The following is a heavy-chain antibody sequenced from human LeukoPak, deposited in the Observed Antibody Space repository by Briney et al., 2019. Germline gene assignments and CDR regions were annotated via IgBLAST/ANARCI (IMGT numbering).Heavy chain of an antibody. CDR3: VRNMVRGIVYFDS. CDR1: GFIFSDYW. J-gene: IGHJ4*02. D-gene: IGHD3-10*01. V-gene: IGHV3-74*03. Sequence: PGGSLRLSCAASGFIFSDYWMHWVRQTPGKGLVWVSRIRSDGADIQYADSVRGRFTISRDNAKSTLYLQMNSLRTEDTAVYFCVRNMVRGIVYFDSWGQGTLVIVSS. CDR2: IRSDGADI.